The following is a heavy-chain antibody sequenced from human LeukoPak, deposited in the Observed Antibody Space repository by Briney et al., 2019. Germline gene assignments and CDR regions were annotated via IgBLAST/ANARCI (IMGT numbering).Heavy chain of an antibody. CDR1: GFSFSNYW. CDR3: AELGITMIGGV. V-gene: IGHV3-7*01. D-gene: IGHD3-10*02. CDR2: MRPDGNEI. J-gene: IGHJ6*04. Sequence: GGSLRLSCAASGFSFSNYWMSWLRQAPGKGLEWVANMRPDGNEIFYENSVKGRFTISRDNAKNSLYLQMNSLRAEDTAVYYCAELGITMIGGVWGKGTTVTISS.